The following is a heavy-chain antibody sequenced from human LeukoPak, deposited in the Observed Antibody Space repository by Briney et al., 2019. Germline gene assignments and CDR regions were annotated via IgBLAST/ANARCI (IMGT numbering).Heavy chain of an antibody. Sequence: KPSETLSLTCAVYGGSFGGYYWSWIRQPPGKGLEWIGEINHSGSTNYNPSLKSRVTISVDTSKNQFSLKLSSVTAADTAVYYCARGRRSRLRYFDWLTSAFDIWGQGTMVTVSS. CDR2: INHSGST. J-gene: IGHJ3*02. D-gene: IGHD3-9*01. V-gene: IGHV4-34*01. CDR1: GGSFGGYY. CDR3: ARGRRSRLRYFDWLTSAFDI.